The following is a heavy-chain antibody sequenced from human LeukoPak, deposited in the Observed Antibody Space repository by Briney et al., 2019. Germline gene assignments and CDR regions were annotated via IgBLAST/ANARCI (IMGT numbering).Heavy chain of an antibody. J-gene: IGHJ6*02. CDR3: ARYYTFDWFVPSPYGMDV. Sequence: PGGALRLSCAASGFTCSSYSMNWVRQAPGKELEWVSYISSSSSTIYYADSVKGRFTISRDNAKNSLYLQMNSLRAEDTAVYYCARYYTFDWFVPSPYGMDVWGQGTTVTVPS. CDR1: GFTCSSYS. D-gene: IGHD3-9*01. CDR2: ISSSSSTI. V-gene: IGHV3-48*01.